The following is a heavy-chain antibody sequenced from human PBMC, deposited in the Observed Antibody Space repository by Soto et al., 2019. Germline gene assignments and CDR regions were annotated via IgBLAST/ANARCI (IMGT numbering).Heavy chain of an antibody. CDR3: ATSFRYFDN. J-gene: IGHJ4*02. V-gene: IGHV3-23*01. CDR2: ISGRGTNT. CDR1: GSISTTTP. Sequence: TVGSLRLSCAASGSISTTTPLSWVRQAPVKGLEWVSTISGRGTNTYYADSVKGRFIISRDNLKNTVNLQMNGLGVEDTAIYYCATSFRYFDNWGQGTRVTVSS.